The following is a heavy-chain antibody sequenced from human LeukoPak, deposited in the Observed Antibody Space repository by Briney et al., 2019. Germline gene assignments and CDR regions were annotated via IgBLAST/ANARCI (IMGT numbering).Heavy chain of an antibody. Sequence: PGRSLRLSCAASGFTFSSYGMHWVRQAPGKGLEWVAVISYDGSNKYYADSVKGRFTISRDNSKNTLYLQMNSLRAEDTAVYYCAKIDVEGNPPTFDYWGQGTLVTVSS. D-gene: IGHD1-26*01. CDR1: GFTFSSYG. CDR2: ISYDGSNK. CDR3: AKIDVEGNPPTFDY. J-gene: IGHJ4*02. V-gene: IGHV3-30*18.